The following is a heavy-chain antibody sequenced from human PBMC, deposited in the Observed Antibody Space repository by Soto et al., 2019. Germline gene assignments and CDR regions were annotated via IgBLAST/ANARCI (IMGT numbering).Heavy chain of an antibody. D-gene: IGHD1-1*01. CDR3: DRSKILATGPEGI. Sequence: GESLKISCKGSGDSFTNYWINWVRQMPGKGLEWVGRIDPSDSYASYSPSFQGHVTISADKSISTAYLQWRSLKASDAAVYYCDRSKILATGPEGIWGQGTQVTVSS. CDR2: IDPSDSYA. CDR1: GDSFTNYW. J-gene: IGHJ4*02. V-gene: IGHV5-10-1*01.